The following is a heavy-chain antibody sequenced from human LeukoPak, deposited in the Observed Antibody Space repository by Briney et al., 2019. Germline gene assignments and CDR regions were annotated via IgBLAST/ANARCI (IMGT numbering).Heavy chain of an antibody. Sequence: ASVKVSCNASGYTFTGYYMHWVRQAPGQGLERMGWINPNSGGANSAQKFLERLTMTTDTSISTPYIVLSRLRSDDTAIYYCARAERYYYYYMDVWSKGTTVTVSS. CDR3: ARAERYYYYYMDV. CDR1: GYTFTGYY. J-gene: IGHJ6*03. D-gene: IGHD1-1*01. CDR2: INPNSGGA. V-gene: IGHV1-2*02.